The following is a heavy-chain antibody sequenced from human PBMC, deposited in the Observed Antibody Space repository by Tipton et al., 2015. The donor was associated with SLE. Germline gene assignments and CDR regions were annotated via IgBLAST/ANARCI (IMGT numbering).Heavy chain of an antibody. D-gene: IGHD3-10*01. Sequence: SLRLSCAASGFTFDDYAMHWVRQAPGKGLEWVSGISWNSGSIGYADSVKGRFTISRDNAKNSLYLQMNSLRAEDTAVYYCARGGDDESVDYWGQGTPVTVSS. CDR2: ISWNSGSI. CDR3: ARGGDDESVDY. CDR1: GFTFDDYA. J-gene: IGHJ4*02. V-gene: IGHV3-9*01.